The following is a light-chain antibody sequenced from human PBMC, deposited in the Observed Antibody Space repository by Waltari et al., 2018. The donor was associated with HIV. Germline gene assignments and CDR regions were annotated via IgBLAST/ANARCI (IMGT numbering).Light chain of an antibody. Sequence: EVVLTQSPGTLSLSPGERATLSCRASQSVSSNSLAWFQQKPGQAPRLLISGASRRATGIPDRFSGSASATEFTLTINKLEPEDCAVYYCQHYGTSPWTFGQGTKVEIK. CDR1: QSVSSNS. CDR2: GAS. J-gene: IGKJ1*01. V-gene: IGKV3-20*01. CDR3: QHYGTSPWT.